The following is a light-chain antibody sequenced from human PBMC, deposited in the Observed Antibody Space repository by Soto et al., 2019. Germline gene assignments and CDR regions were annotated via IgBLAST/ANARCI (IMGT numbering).Light chain of an antibody. CDR3: QQRSSWPT. Sequence: EIVLTQSPVTLSLSPGERATLSCRASQSVGSYLVWYQQKPGQAPRLLIFAASTRATDIPDRFSGSGSGTDFTLTISSLEPEDFAIYYCQQRSSWPTFGGGTRVEIK. V-gene: IGKV3-11*01. CDR2: AAS. CDR1: QSVGSY. J-gene: IGKJ4*01.